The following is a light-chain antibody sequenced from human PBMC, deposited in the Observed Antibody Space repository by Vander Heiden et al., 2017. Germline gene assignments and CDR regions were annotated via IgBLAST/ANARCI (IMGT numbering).Light chain of an antibody. CDR1: QSVLSSSNNQNY. Sequence: DIVMTQSPDSLAVSLGERATINCKSSQSVLSSSNNQNYLTWYQQKPGQPPKLLIYWASTRESGVPDRFSGSGSGTDFTLTISSLQAEDVAVYYCQQYDSAPYTFGQGTKLEIK. J-gene: IGKJ2*01. CDR2: WAS. V-gene: IGKV4-1*01. CDR3: QQYDSAPYT.